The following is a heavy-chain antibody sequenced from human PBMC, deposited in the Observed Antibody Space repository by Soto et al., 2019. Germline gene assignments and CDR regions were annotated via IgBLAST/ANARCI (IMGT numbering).Heavy chain of an antibody. CDR1: GFTFSSYA. CDR2: ISGSGGST. J-gene: IGHJ4*02. D-gene: IGHD6-13*01. CDR3: AKLSGIAAAGRVIDY. Sequence: GGSLRLSFAASGFTFSSYAMSWVRQAPGKGLEWVSAISGSGGSTYYADSVKGRFTISRDNSKNTLYLQMNSLRAEDTAVYYCAKLSGIAAAGRVIDYWGQGTLVTVSS. V-gene: IGHV3-23*01.